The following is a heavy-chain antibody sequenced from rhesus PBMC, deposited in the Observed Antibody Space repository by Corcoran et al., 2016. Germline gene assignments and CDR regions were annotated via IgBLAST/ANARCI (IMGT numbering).Heavy chain of an antibody. CDR1: GASLSRNY. Sequence: QVQLQESGPGLVKPSETLPPTCAVSGASLSRNYWRWIRQAPGKGREWIGRIYGSGGSTDYNPSRKRRVTISIDTSKNQFSLKLSSVTAADTAVYYWASGSGWYLGYFEFWGQGALVTVSS. V-gene: IGHV4S2*01. D-gene: IGHD6-31*01. CDR3: ASGSGWYLGYFEF. J-gene: IGHJ1*01. CDR2: IYGSGGST.